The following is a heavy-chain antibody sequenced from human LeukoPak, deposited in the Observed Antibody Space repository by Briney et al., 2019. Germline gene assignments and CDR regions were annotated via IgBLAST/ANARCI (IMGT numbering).Heavy chain of an antibody. J-gene: IGHJ4*02. V-gene: IGHV3-30*02. D-gene: IGHD4-17*01. CDR1: GFTFSSYG. CDR3: AKVLDYGDYGGFNF. Sequence: GGSLRLSCAASGFTFSSYGMHWVRQAPGKGLDWVSFIRYDGSQEYDADSVKGRFTISRDNSKNTLYLQMNSLRTDDTAVYYCAKVLDYGDYGGFNFWGQGTLVTVSS. CDR2: IRYDGSQE.